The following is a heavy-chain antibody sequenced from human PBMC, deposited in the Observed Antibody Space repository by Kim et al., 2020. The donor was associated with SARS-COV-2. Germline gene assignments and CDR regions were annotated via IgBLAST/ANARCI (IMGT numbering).Heavy chain of an antibody. CDR1: GGTFSSYA. V-gene: IGHV1-69*13. Sequence: SVKVSCKASGGTFSSYAISWVRQAPGQGLEWMGGIIPIFGTANYAQKFQGRVTITADESTSTAYMELSSLRSEDTAVYYCARDPERLPRLTGIAAAGTSELGDYWGQGTLVTVSS. CDR2: IIPIFGTA. CDR3: ARDPERLPRLTGIAAAGTSELGDY. D-gene: IGHD6-13*01. J-gene: IGHJ4*02.